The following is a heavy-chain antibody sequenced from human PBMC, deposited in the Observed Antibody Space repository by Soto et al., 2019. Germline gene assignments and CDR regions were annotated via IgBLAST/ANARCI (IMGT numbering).Heavy chain of an antibody. CDR3: ARERSVGYCITTTCPKPFYYYAMDV. Sequence: ASVKVSCKASGGTFTNYAFSWVRQAPGQGLEWIGGIIPIFGTPDDAQKFQGRVTITADESTRTASMELSSLRSDDTAVYYCARERSVGYCITTTCPKPFYYYAMDVWGQGTTVTVSS. D-gene: IGHD2-2*01. V-gene: IGHV1-69*13. CDR1: GGTFTNYA. CDR2: IIPIFGTP. J-gene: IGHJ6*02.